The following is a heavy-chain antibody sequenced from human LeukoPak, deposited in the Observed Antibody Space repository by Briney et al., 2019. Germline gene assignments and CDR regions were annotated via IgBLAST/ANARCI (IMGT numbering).Heavy chain of an antibody. V-gene: IGHV4-34*01. CDR1: GGSFSDYY. D-gene: IGHD3-16*02. J-gene: IGHJ4*02. Sequence: PSETLSLTCAVYGGSFSDYYWSWIRQPPGKGLERIGEINHSGSTNYNPSLKSRVTISVDTSKNQFSLKLSSVTAADTAVYYCARAPYVWGSYRYMMDYWGQGTLVTVSS. CDR2: INHSGST. CDR3: ARAPYVWGSYRYMMDY.